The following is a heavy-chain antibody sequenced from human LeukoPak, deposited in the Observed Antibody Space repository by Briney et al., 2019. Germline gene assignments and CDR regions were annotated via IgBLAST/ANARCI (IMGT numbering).Heavy chain of an antibody. CDR2: INPNSGGT. J-gene: IGHJ5*02. V-gene: IGHV1-2*02. D-gene: IGHD5-24*01. CDR1: EYTFTGYY. Sequence: GASVKVSCKASEYTFTGYYMHWVRQAPGQGLEWMGWINPNSGGTNYAQKFQGRVTMTRDTSVSTAYMELSRLRSDDTAVYYCARLGMADYADWFDPWGQGTLVTVSS. CDR3: ARLGMADYADWFDP.